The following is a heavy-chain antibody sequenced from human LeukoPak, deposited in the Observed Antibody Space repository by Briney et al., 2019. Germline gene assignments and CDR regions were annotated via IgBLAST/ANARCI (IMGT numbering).Heavy chain of an antibody. J-gene: IGHJ4*02. V-gene: IGHV1-69*04. Sequence: SVKVSCKASGGTFSSYAISRVRQAPGQGLEWMGRIIPIFGIANYAQKFQGRVTITAGKSTSTAYMELSSLRSEDTAVYYCARSPDLRYFDWGHVYYFDYWGQGTLVTVSS. D-gene: IGHD3-9*01. CDR3: ARSPDLRYFDWGHVYYFDY. CDR2: IIPIFGIA. CDR1: GGTFSSYA.